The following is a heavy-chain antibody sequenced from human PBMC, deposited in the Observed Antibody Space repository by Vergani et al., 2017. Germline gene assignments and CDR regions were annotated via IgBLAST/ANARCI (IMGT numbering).Heavy chain of an antibody. D-gene: IGHD3-3*01. V-gene: IGHV4-61*02. Sequence: QVQLQESGPGLVKPSQTLSLTCTVSGGSISSGSYYWSWIRQPAGKGLEWIGRIYTSGSTNYNPSLKSRVTMSVDTSKNQFSLKLSSVTAAATAVYYCAREVTIFGVGLGHQTRYYYYMDVWGKGTTLTVSS. CDR1: GGSISSGSYY. CDR3: AREVTIFGVGLGHQTRYYYYMDV. J-gene: IGHJ6*03. CDR2: IYTSGST.